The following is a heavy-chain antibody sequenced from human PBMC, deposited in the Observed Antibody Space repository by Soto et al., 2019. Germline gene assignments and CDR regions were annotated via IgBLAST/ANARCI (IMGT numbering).Heavy chain of an antibody. Sequence: PGESLKSSCKGSAYTFSDHWIAWVRHMPGKGMEGMGIISPDDSDTRYRPSFQGQVTISVDKSVSTAYLQWTSLQPSDTAIYYCVRQSWIQRWPSRDVWGPGTTVTVSS. CDR1: AYTFSDHW. V-gene: IGHV5-51*01. D-gene: IGHD5-18*01. CDR3: VRQSWIQRWPSRDV. CDR2: ISPDDSDT. J-gene: IGHJ6*02.